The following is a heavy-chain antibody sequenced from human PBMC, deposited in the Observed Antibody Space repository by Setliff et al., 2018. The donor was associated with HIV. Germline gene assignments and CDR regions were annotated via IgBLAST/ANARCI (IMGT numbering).Heavy chain of an antibody. Sequence: SVKVSCKIFGGTLSSHALSWVRQAPGQGLEWMGGIIPIFDRTNYAQKFQGRVTITADESTSTAYMELSSLRSEDTAVYYCARDPFPSTNYYDSSAYPFAEYFHHWGQGTLVTVTS. J-gene: IGHJ1*01. D-gene: IGHD3-22*01. CDR2: IIPIFDRT. V-gene: IGHV1-69*13. CDR3: ARDPFPSTNYYDSSAYPFAEYFHH. CDR1: GGTLSSHA.